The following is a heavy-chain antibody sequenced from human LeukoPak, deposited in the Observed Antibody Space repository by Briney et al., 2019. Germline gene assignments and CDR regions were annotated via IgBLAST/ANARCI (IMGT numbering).Heavy chain of an antibody. J-gene: IGHJ4*02. Sequence: ASVKVSCKASGYTFTSYGISWVRQAPGQGLEWMGWISAYNGNTNYAQKLQGRVTMTTDTSTSTAYMELRSLRSDDTAVYYCARDDLHYDILTVKDYWGQGTLVTVSS. CDR3: ARDDLHYDILTVKDY. V-gene: IGHV1-18*04. D-gene: IGHD3-9*01. CDR2: ISAYNGNT. CDR1: GYTFTSYG.